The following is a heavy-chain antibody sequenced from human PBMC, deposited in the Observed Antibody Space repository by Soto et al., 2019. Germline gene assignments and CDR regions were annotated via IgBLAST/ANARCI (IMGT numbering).Heavy chain of an antibody. V-gene: IGHV6-1*01. CDR1: GGTVSSNSAP. Sequence: SQAVSLPSALSGGTVSSNSAPRTWIKKSPSRGLEWLGRTYYRSKWYNHYAVSVKSRITVNPDTSKKQFSLQLNSVTPEDTAVYYCARSGPGGYIDYWGQGTLVSVSS. CDR3: ARSGPGGYIDY. CDR2: TYYRSKWYN. J-gene: IGHJ4*02. D-gene: IGHD3-22*01.